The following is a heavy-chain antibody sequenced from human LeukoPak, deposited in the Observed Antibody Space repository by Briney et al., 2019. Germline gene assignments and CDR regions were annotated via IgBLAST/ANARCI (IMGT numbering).Heavy chain of an antibody. Sequence: ASVKVSCKASGYTFTSYDISWVRQATGQGLEWMGWMNPNSGNTGYAQKFQGRVTITRNTSISTAYMELSSLRSEDTAVYYCARGDAVVNYYYYYMDVWGKGTTVTVSS. CDR3: ARGDAVVNYYYYYMDV. V-gene: IGHV1-8*03. D-gene: IGHD3-22*01. CDR1: GYTFTSYD. J-gene: IGHJ6*03. CDR2: MNPNSGNT.